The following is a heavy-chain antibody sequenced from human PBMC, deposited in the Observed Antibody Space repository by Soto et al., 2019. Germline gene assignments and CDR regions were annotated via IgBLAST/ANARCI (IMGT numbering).Heavy chain of an antibody. J-gene: IGHJ3*02. Sequence: GSLRLSCAGSGFTFTNAWMTWVRQGPGKGLEWVGRIKSKSDGGTIDYAAPVKGRFTVSRDDSKNTLYLQMNSPKTEDTAVYYCTTGPNLRPLAAFDIWGQGTVVTVSS. CDR2: IKSKSDGGTI. CDR3: TTGPNLRPLAAFDI. V-gene: IGHV3-15*01. CDR1: GFTFTNAW.